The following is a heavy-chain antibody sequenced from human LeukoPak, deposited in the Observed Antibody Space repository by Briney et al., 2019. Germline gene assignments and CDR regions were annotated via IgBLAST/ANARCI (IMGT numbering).Heavy chain of an antibody. CDR1: GYTFTGYY. J-gene: IGHJ4*02. CDR2: INPNSGGT. Sequence: ASVKVSCKASGYTFTGYYMHWVRPAPAQGLAWMGRINPNSGGTNYAQESQGRVTMTRDTSISTAYMELSRLRSDDTAVYYCARFILNSIRPTDYWGQGTLVTVSS. V-gene: IGHV1-2*06. CDR3: ARFILNSIRPTDY. D-gene: IGHD3-16*02.